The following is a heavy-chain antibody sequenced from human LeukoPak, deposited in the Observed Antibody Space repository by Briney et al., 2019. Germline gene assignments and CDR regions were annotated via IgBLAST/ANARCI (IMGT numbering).Heavy chain of an antibody. D-gene: IGHD5-24*01. V-gene: IGHV3-21*01. Sequence: GGSLRLSCAASGFTFSSNNMNWVRQAPGKGLEWVSSISSSSSYIHYADSVKGRFTISRDNAKNSLYLQMNNLRAEDTAVYYCARGVEMATVRNYFDYWGQGILVTVSS. CDR3: ARGVEMATVRNYFDY. J-gene: IGHJ4*02. CDR1: GFTFSSNN. CDR2: ISSSSSYI.